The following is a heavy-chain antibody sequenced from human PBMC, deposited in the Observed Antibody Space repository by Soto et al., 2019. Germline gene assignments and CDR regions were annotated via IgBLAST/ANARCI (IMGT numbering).Heavy chain of an antibody. CDR3: AKDRGGYYPGDYYYYYGMDV. CDR1: GFTFSSYG. Sequence: GGSLRLSCAASGFTFSSYGMHWVRQASGKGLEWVAVISYDGSNKYYADYVKGRFTISRDNSKNTLYLQMNSLRAEDTAVYYCAKDRGGYYPGDYYYYYGMDVWGQGTTVTVSS. J-gene: IGHJ6*02. V-gene: IGHV3-30*18. CDR2: ISYDGSNK. D-gene: IGHD3-22*01.